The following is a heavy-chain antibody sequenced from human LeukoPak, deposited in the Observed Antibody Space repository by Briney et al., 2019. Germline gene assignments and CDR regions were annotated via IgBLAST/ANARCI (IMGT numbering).Heavy chain of an antibody. CDR1: GYTLTELS. J-gene: IGHJ4*02. CDR2: FDPEDGET. D-gene: IGHD3-10*01. CDR3: ATWYYYGSGSYYKIDY. V-gene: IGHV1-24*01. Sequence: ASVKVSCKVSGYTLTELSMHWVRQAPGKGLEWMGGFDPEDGETIYAQKFQGRVTMTKDTSTDTAYMALSSLRSEDTAVYYCATWYYYGSGSYYKIDYWGQGTLVTVSS.